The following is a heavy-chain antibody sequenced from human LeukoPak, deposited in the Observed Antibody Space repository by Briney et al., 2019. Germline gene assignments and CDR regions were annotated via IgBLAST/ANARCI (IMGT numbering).Heavy chain of an antibody. CDR3: ALTLRIAAAGNGEHDY. Sequence: GGSLRLPCAASGFTFIIYAMSWARQAPGKGLEWVSAFRGRRGSTYYADSVKDRFTISRDNSKNTLYLQMNSLRAEDTAVYYCALTLRIAAAGNGEHDYGGQGTLVTVSS. CDR1: GFTFIIYA. CDR2: FRGRRGST. D-gene: IGHD6-13*01. J-gene: IGHJ4*02. V-gene: IGHV3-23*01.